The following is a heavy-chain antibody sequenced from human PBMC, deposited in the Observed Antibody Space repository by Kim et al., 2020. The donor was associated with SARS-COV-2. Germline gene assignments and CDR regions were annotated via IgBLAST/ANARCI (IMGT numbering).Heavy chain of an antibody. V-gene: IGHV3-15*01. CDR3: QYYYDRGFDY. CDR1: GFTFSNAW. D-gene: IGHD3-22*01. Sequence: GGSLRHSCAASGFTFSNAWMSWVRQAPGKGLEWVGRIKSKTDGGTTDYAAPVKGRFTISRDDSKNTLYLQMNSLKTEDTAVYYCQYYYDRGFDYWGQGTLVTVSS. CDR2: IKSKTDGGTT. J-gene: IGHJ4*02.